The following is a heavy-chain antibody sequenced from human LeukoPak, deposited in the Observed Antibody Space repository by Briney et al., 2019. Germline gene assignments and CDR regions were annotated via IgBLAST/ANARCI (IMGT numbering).Heavy chain of an antibody. Sequence: ASVKVSCKASGYTFTSYGISWVRQAPGQGLEWMGWISAYNGNTNYAQKLQGRVTMTTDTSTSTAYMELRSLRSDDTAVYYCARDRTGIAARPGWFDPWGQGTLVTVSS. CDR2: ISAYNGNT. CDR3: ARDRTGIAARPGWFDP. CDR1: GYTFTSYG. J-gene: IGHJ5*02. V-gene: IGHV1-18*01. D-gene: IGHD6-6*01.